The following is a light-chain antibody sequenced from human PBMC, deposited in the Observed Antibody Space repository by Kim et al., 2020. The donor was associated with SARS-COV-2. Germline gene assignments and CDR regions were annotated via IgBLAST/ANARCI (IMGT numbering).Light chain of an antibody. J-gene: IGLJ3*02. CDR3: SSYSSSGAWV. V-gene: IGLV2-14*03. CDR2: DVT. CDR1: SSDIGAYNF. Sequence: QSALTQPASVSGSPGQSITISCIGFSSDIGAYNFVSWFQQHPGKAPKLMIYDVTKWPSGISNRFSGSKSGNTASLTISGLQAEDEADYYCSSYSSSGAWVFGGGTQLTVL.